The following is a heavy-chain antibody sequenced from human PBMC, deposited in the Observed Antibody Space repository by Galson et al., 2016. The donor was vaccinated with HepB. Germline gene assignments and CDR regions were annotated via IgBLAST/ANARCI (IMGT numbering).Heavy chain of an antibody. CDR1: GGSISSGGYY. CDR3: ARDIRRGGTSRHSCFDP. D-gene: IGHD1-26*01. CDR2: IYNSGRT. V-gene: IGHV4-31*03. J-gene: IGHJ5*02. Sequence: TLSLTCTVSGGSISSGGYYWSWIRQHPGKGLEWIGYIYNSGRTYYNPFLKRRVTISVDTSKNQFSLKLNSVTAADTAVYYCARDIRRGGTSRHSCFDPWGQGTLVTVSS.